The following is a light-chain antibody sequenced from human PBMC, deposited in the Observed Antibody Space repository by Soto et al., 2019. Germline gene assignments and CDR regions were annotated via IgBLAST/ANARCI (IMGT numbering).Light chain of an antibody. Sequence: QSVLTQPPSVSAAPGQKVTISCSGSSSNVGNNYVSWYQHLPGTAPKLLIYDNHKRPSGIPDRFSGSKSGTSATLGITGLQTGDEADYYCGTWDSSLSAVVFGGGTQLTVL. V-gene: IGLV1-51*01. CDR2: DNH. CDR1: SSNVGNNY. CDR3: GTWDSSLSAVV. J-gene: IGLJ7*01.